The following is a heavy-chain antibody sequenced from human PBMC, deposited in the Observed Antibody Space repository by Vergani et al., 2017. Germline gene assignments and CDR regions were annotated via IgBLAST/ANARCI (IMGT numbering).Heavy chain of an antibody. V-gene: IGHV4-31*03. CDR1: GGSISRGGYY. CDR2: TYYSGGT. Sequence: QVQLQESGPGLVKPSQTLSLTCTISGGSISRGGYYWNWIRQHPGKGLEWIVYTYYSGGTDYNPSLKSRITISVDTSKNQFSLKLSSVTAADTAGYYCAKDSHDYGDLGYFQHWGQGTLVTVSS. CDR3: AKDSHDYGDLGYFQH. D-gene: IGHD4-17*01. J-gene: IGHJ1*01.